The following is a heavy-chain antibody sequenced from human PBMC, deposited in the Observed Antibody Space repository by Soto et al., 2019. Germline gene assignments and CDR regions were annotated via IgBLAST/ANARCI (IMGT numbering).Heavy chain of an antibody. CDR1: GGSISSYY. V-gene: IGHV4-4*07. J-gene: IGHJ6*02. CDR3: ARDSAMITFGGVIASYGMDV. CDR2: IYTSGST. D-gene: IGHD3-16*02. Sequence: QVQLQESGPGLVKPSETLSLTCTVSGGSISSYYWSWIRQPAGKGLEWIGRIYTSGSTNYNPSLKSRVTMSVDTSKNQFSLKLSSVTAADTAVYYCARDSAMITFGGVIASYGMDVWGQGTTVTVSS.